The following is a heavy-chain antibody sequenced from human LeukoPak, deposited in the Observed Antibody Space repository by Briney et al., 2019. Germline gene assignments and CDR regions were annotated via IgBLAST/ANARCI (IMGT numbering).Heavy chain of an antibody. CDR2: ISGSGGST. CDR1: GFTFSSYA. Sequence: GGSLRLSCAASGFTFSSYAMSWVRQAPGKGLEWVSAISGSGGSTYYADSVKGRFTISRDNSKNTLYLQMDSLRAEDTAVYYCAKNGWELIKGGAFDIWGQGTMVTVSS. CDR3: AKNGWELIKGGAFDI. D-gene: IGHD1-26*01. V-gene: IGHV3-23*01. J-gene: IGHJ3*02.